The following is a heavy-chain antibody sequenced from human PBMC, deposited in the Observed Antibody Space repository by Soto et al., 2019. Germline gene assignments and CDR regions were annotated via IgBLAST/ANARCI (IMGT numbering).Heavy chain of an antibody. CDR2: IDPSDSYT. Sequence: EVQLVQSGAEVKKPGESLRISCKGSGYSFTSYWISWVRQMPGKGLEWMGRIDPSDSYTNYSPSFQGHVTISADKSISTAYLQWSSLKASDTAMYYCARHQNNNGFHTITVWFDPWGQGTLVTVSS. D-gene: IGHD5-12*01. CDR1: GYSFTSYW. V-gene: IGHV5-10-1*03. J-gene: IGHJ5*02. CDR3: ARHQNNNGFHTITVWFDP.